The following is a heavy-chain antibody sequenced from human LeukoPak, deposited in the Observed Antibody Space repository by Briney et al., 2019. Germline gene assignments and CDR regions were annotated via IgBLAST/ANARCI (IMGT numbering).Heavy chain of an antibody. Sequence: GGSLRLSCAASGFTVSSNYMSWVRQAPGKGLEWVSVIYSGGSTYYADSVKGRFTISRDNSKNTLYLQMNSLRAEDTAVYYCARVLLWFRESSFDYWCQGTLVNVSS. J-gene: IGHJ4*02. CDR3: ARVLLWFRESSFDY. CDR1: GFTVSSNY. D-gene: IGHD3-10*01. CDR2: IYSGGST. V-gene: IGHV3-53*01.